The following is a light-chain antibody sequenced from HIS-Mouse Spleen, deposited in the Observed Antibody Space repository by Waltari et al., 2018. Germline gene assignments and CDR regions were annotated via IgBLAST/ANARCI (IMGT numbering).Light chain of an antibody. J-gene: IGKJ3*01. CDR3: QKYNSAPPPFT. CDR1: QGISNY. CDR2: AAS. V-gene: IGKV1-27*01. Sequence: DIQMTQSPSSLSASVGDRVTITCRASQGISNYLAWYQQEPGKVPKLLIYAASTLQSGVPSRFSGSGSGTDFTLTISSLQPEDVATYYCQKYNSAPPPFTFGPGTKVDIK.